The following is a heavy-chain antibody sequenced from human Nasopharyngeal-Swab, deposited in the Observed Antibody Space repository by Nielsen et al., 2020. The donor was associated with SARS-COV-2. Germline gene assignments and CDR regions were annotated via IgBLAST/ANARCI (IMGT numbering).Heavy chain of an antibody. CDR2: IYYSGST. J-gene: IGHJ4*02. CDR1: GFTFSSYW. D-gene: IGHD3-22*01. Sequence: GSLRPSCAASGFTFSSYWMSWIRQPPGKGLEWIGYIYYSGSTNYNPSLKSRVTISVDTSKNQFSLKLSSVTAADTAVYYCAGWSSSGYYYRDYWGQGTLVTVSS. V-gene: IGHV4-59*01. CDR3: AGWSSSGYYYRDY.